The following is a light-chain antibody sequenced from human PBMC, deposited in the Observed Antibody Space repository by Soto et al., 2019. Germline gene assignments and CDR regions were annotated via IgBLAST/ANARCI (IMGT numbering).Light chain of an antibody. J-gene: IGKJ5*01. Sequence: EIVLTQSPGTLSLSPGERATLSCRASQSVNSNHLAWYQQRPGQAPRLLIYGASIRPTGIPDRFRGGVSGTDFTLTISRLEPEDFAVFYGQQYGSSLVTFGQGTLLEIK. CDR1: QSVNSNH. V-gene: IGKV3-20*01. CDR2: GAS. CDR3: QQYGSSLVT.